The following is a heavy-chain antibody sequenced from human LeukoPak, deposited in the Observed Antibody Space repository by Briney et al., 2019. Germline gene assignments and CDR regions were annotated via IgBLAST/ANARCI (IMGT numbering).Heavy chain of an antibody. CDR1: GFTFSDYY. CDR3: ARCVSSSKKYNWFDP. CDR2: ISSSGSTI. J-gene: IGHJ5*02. D-gene: IGHD6-13*01. V-gene: IGHV3-11*04. Sequence: GGSLRLSCAASGFTFSDYYMSWIRQAPGKGLEWVSYISSSGSTIYYADSVKGRFTISRDNAKNSLYLQMNSLRAEDTAVYYRARCVSSSKKYNWFDPWGQGTLVTVSS.